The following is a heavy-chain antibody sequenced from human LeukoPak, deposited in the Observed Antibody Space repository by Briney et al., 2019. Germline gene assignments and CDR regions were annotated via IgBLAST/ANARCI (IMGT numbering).Heavy chain of an antibody. CDR1: GGSISSYY. Sequence: SETLSLTCTVSGGSISSYYWSWIRQPAGKGLEWIGRIYTSGSTNYNPSLKSRVTMSVDTSKNQFSLKLSSVTAADTAVYYCARDLIAGYYDSSGPVAFDIWGQGTMVTVSS. V-gene: IGHV4-4*07. CDR3: ARDLIAGYYDSSGPVAFDI. CDR2: IYTSGST. J-gene: IGHJ3*02. D-gene: IGHD3-22*01.